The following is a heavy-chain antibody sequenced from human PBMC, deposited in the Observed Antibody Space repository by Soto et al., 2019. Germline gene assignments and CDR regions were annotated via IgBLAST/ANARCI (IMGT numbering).Heavy chain of an antibody. V-gene: IGHV1-58*02. CDR1: GFTFLSSA. CDR2: IVVGGGNT. Sequence: QVQLVQSGPEVRKPGTSVKVSCNTPGFTFLSSAMQWVRQARGQRLEWIGWIVVGGGNTNYAQKFQGRVTITRDVSTGTGYLEMSRLRSEDTAVYYCAAITGWGRLDPRDSWAQGTLVTVSS. D-gene: IGHD2-21*02. CDR3: AAITGWGRLDPRDS. J-gene: IGHJ4*02.